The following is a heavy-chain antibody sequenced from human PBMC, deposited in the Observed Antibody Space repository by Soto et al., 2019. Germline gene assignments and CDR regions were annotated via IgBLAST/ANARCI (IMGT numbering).Heavy chain of an antibody. CDR1: GGSISSGGYY. J-gene: IGHJ6*02. Sequence: PSETLSLTCTVSGGSISSGGYYWSWIRQHPGKGLEWIGYIYYSGSTYYNPSLESRVTISVDTSKNQFSLKLSSVTAADTAVYYCARDSRFRLDGMDVWGQGTTVTVSS. CDR3: ARDSRFRLDGMDV. V-gene: IGHV4-31*03. CDR2: IYYSGST. D-gene: IGHD3-10*01.